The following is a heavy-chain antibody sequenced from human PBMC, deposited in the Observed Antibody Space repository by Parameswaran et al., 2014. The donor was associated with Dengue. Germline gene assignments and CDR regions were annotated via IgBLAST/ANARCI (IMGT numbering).Heavy chain of an antibody. D-gene: IGHD2-8*01. V-gene: IGHV4-59*01. J-gene: IGHJ6*02. CDR2: IYYSGST. Sequence: RWIRQPPGKGLEWIGYIYYSGSTNYNPSLKSRVTISVDTSKNQFSLKLSSVTAADTAVYYCAGSDCTNGACYLTPYYYYGMDVWGQGTTVTVSS. CDR3: AGSDCTNGACYLTPYYYYGMDV.